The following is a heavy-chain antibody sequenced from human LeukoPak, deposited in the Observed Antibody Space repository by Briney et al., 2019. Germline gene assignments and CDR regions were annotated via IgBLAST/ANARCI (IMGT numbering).Heavy chain of an antibody. D-gene: IGHD4-17*01. V-gene: IGHV3-53*01. CDR1: GFTVSSNY. CDR3: ARGLPTVTTEDGAFDI. J-gene: IGHJ3*02. Sequence: GGSLRLSCAASGFTVSSNYMSWVRQAPGKGLEWVSVIYSGGSTYYADSVKGRFTISRDNSKNTLYLQMNSLRAEDTAVYYCARGLPTVTTEDGAFDIWGQGTMVTVSS. CDR2: IYSGGST.